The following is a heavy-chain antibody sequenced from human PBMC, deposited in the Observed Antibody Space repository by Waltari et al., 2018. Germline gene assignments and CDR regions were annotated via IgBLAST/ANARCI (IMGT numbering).Heavy chain of an antibody. V-gene: IGHV1-8*01. Sequence: QVQLVQSGAEVKKPGASLKVSCKASGYTFTSFDINWVRQATGQGLEWMGWMNPTSGGTGFAQRFQGRVTMTRNTSISTAYMELSSLTSEDTAVYFCARGSLHSGNYEPVFDFWGQGTLVTVSS. CDR3: ARGSLHSGNYEPVFDF. CDR2: MNPTSGGT. J-gene: IGHJ4*02. CDR1: GYTFTSFD. D-gene: IGHD1-26*01.